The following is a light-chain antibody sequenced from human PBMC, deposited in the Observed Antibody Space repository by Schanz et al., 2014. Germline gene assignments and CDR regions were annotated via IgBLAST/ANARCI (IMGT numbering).Light chain of an antibody. Sequence: EIVMTQSPVSLSVSPGERAILSCTASQSISTKLAWYQQKPGQAPRLLIYGASARATGIPARFSGSGSGADFTLTISRLEPEDFAVYYCQQYDSPPLTFGGGTKVEIK. CDR3: QQYDSPPLT. CDR1: QSISTK. CDR2: GAS. V-gene: IGKV3-15*01. J-gene: IGKJ4*01.